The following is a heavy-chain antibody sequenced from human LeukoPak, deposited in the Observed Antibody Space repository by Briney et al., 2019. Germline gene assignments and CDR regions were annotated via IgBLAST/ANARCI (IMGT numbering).Heavy chain of an antibody. D-gene: IGHD5-24*01. V-gene: IGHV4-59*01. CDR2: IYSSGST. CDR1: GGSISRYY. CDR3: ARGGIDGHNPTDF. Sequence: SETLSLTCTVFGGSISRYYWSWIRQPPAKGLEWIGDIYSSGSTNYNPSLKSRVTISVDTSKNQFSLKLNSVTAADAAVYYCARGGIDGHNPTDFWGQGTLVTVSS. J-gene: IGHJ4*02.